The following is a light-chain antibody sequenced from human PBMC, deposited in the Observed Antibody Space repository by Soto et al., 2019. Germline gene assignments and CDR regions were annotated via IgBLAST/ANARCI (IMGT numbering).Light chain of an antibody. CDR2: GAS. V-gene: IGKV1-5*01. J-gene: IGKJ1*01. CDR3: QQYNIWPQT. Sequence: DIQMTHSPSSLSASVGDRVTITCRASESMSNCLAWYQQKPGKAPKLLISGASSLQSGVPSRFSGSASGTEFTLTISSLQSEDFAVYFCQQYNIWPQTFGQGTRWIS. CDR1: ESMSNC.